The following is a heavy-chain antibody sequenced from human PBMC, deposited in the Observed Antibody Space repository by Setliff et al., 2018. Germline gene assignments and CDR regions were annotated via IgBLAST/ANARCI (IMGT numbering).Heavy chain of an antibody. CDR1: GDTISRGGYF. CDR2: IYDSGKT. Sequence: SETLSLTCSLYGDTISRGGYFWSWIRQFPGKGLEWIGTIYDSGKTYYNPSLKSRVTISVDTSKNQISLKLMSVTAADTAVYYCARATSGWYSAYYYYMDVWGKGTTVTVSS. J-gene: IGHJ6*03. CDR3: ARATSGWYSAYYYYMDV. V-gene: IGHV4-39*01. D-gene: IGHD6-19*01.